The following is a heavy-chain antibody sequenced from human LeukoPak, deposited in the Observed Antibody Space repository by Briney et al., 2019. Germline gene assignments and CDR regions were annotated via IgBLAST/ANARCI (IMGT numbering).Heavy chain of an antibody. CDR2: MNPNSGNT. CDR1: GYTFTSYD. V-gene: IGHV1-8*03. J-gene: IGHJ4*02. Sequence: GASVKVSCKPSGYTFTSYDINWVRQATGQGLEWMGWMNPNSGNTGYAQKFQGRVTITRNTSISTAYMELSSLRSEDTDVYYCARGLSSYYGSGSYGYWGQGTLVTVSS. CDR3: ARGLSSYYGSGSYGY. D-gene: IGHD3-10*01.